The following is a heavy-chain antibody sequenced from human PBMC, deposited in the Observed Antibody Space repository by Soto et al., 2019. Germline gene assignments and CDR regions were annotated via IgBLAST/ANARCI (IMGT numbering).Heavy chain of an antibody. CDR1: GFTFSSYA. D-gene: IGHD3-22*01. J-gene: IGHJ4*02. CDR3: AKDQDSSGHSSGFDY. Sequence: GGSLRLSCAASGFTFSSYAMIFFRHAPGKGLEWVSAISGSGGSTYYADSVKGRFTISRDNSKNTLYLQMNSLRAEDTAVYYCAKDQDSSGHSSGFDYWGQGTLVTVSS. CDR2: ISGSGGST. V-gene: IGHV3-23*01.